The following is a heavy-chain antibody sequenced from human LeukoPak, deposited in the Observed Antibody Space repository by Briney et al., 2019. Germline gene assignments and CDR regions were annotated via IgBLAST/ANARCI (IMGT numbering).Heavy chain of an antibody. D-gene: IGHD3-10*01. V-gene: IGHV3-15*01. CDR2: IKSKTDGGTT. J-gene: IGHJ4*02. Sequence: GGSLRLSCAASGFTFSNAWMSWVRQAPGKGLEWVGRIKSKTDGGTTDYAAPVKGRFTISRDDSKNTLYLQMNSLKTEDTAVYYCTTTDYYGSGLGDYWGQGTLVTVSS. CDR3: TTTDYYGSGLGDY. CDR1: GFTFSNAW.